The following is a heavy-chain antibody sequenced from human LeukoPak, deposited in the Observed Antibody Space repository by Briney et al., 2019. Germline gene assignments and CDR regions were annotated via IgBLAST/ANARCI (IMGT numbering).Heavy chain of an antibody. Sequence: ASVKVSCKASGYTFTGYYMHWVRQAPGQGLEWMGWINPNSGGTNYAQKFQGRVTMTRDTSISTAYMELSRLRSDDTAVYYCARVATDYDILTGYYYPPHFDYWGQGTLVTVSS. J-gene: IGHJ4*02. CDR1: GYTFTGYY. V-gene: IGHV1-2*02. CDR3: ARVATDYDILTGYYYPPHFDY. D-gene: IGHD3-9*01. CDR2: INPNSGGT.